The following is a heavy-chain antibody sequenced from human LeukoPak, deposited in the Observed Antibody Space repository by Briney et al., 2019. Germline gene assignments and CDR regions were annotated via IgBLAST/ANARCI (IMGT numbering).Heavy chain of an antibody. Sequence: GASVKVSCKASGDTFSSETISWVRQAPGQGLEWMGGIIPIFGAANYAQKFQGRVTITADESTNTAYMELSSLRSEDTAVYYCARMCYGGDCLLDVWAKGPRSSSPQ. V-gene: IGHV1-69*13. CDR1: GDTFSSET. D-gene: IGHD2-21*02. J-gene: IGHJ6*04. CDR2: IIPIFGAA. CDR3: ARMCYGGDCLLDV.